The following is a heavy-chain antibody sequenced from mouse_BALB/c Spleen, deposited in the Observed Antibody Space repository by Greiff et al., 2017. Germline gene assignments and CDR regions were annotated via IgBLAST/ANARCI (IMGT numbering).Heavy chain of an antibody. CDR1: GFDFSRYW. CDR2: INPDSSTI. D-gene: IGHD1-2*01. J-gene: IGHJ3*01. CDR3: ARRDHYYGYRAY. Sequence: EVKLMESGGGLVQPGGSLKLSCAASGFDFSRYWMSWVRQAPGKGLEWIGEINPDSSTINYTPSLKDKFIISRDNAKNTLYLQMSKVRSEDTALYYCARRDHYYGYRAYWGQGTLVTVSA. V-gene: IGHV4-1*02.